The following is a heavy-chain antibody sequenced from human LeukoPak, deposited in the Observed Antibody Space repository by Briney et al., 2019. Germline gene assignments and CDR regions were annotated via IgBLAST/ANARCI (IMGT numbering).Heavy chain of an antibody. CDR1: GGSISSGSYY. Sequence: SETLSLTCTVSGGSISSGSYYWSWIRQPAGKGLEWTGRIYTSGSTNYNPSLKSRVTISVDTSKNQFSLKLSSVTAADTAVYYCARVRYSSSSRNFYYYMDVWGKGTTVTVSS. CDR2: IYTSGST. V-gene: IGHV4-61*02. J-gene: IGHJ6*03. CDR3: ARVRYSSSSRNFYYYMDV. D-gene: IGHD6-6*01.